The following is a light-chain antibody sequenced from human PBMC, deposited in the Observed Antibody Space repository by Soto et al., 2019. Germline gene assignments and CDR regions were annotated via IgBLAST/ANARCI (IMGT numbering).Light chain of an antibody. CDR2: DAS. V-gene: IGKV3-20*01. CDR1: QGVSSY. Sequence: EILLAQSSATPSLSPGERATLSCRASQGVSSYLAWYQHKPGQAPRLLIYDASSRATGIPDRFSGSGSGTDLTLTISRLEPEDFAVYYCQQYGSSITFGQGTRLEIK. J-gene: IGKJ5*01. CDR3: QQYGSSIT.